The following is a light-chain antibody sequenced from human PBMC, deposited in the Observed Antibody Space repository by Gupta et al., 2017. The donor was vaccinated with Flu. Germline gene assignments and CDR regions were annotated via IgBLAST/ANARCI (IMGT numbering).Light chain of an antibody. J-gene: IGKJ4*01. Sequence: DIQMTQSPSSLSASVGDRVTITCRASQGISTFLAWFQQKPGKTPQLLIYAASTLQSGVPSRFSGSGSGTDFTLTITGLQPEDVASYYCQKYNSVPLTFGGGTKVELK. CDR2: AAS. CDR3: QKYNSVPLT. CDR1: QGISTF. V-gene: IGKV1-27*01.